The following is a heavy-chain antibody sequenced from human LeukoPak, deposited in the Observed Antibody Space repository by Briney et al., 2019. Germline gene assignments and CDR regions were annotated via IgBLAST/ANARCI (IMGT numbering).Heavy chain of an antibody. CDR1: GYTFTAYY. D-gene: IGHD6-19*01. J-gene: IGHJ4*02. CDR3: ARVSGWDWNYFDY. V-gene: IGHV1-2*02. CDR2: INPNSGGT. Sequence: VASVKVSCKTSGYTFTAYYMHWVRQAPGQGLQWIGWINPNSGGTNYAQKFQGRVTLTSDTSINTAYMELRRLISDDTAVYYCARVSGWDWNYFDYWGQGTLVTVSS.